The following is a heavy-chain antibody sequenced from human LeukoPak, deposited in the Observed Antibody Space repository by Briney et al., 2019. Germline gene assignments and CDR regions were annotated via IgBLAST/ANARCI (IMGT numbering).Heavy chain of an antibody. V-gene: IGHV1-24*01. CDR2: FDPEDGET. Sequence: ASVKVSCKVSGYTLTELSMHWVRQAPGKGLEWRGGFDPEDGETIYAQKFQGRVTMTEDTSTDTAYMELSSLRSEDTAVYYCATAPLFDYGDYFDYWGQGTLVTVSS. CDR1: GYTLTELS. D-gene: IGHD4-17*01. J-gene: IGHJ4*02. CDR3: ATAPLFDYGDYFDY.